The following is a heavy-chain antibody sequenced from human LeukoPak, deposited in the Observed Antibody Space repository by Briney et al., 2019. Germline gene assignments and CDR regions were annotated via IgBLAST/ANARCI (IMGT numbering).Heavy chain of an antibody. V-gene: IGHV3-23*01. J-gene: IGHJ4*02. D-gene: IGHD3-16*02. CDR2: ISGSGGST. CDR3: AKEGDYVWGSYRPRADFDY. CDR1: GFTFSSYA. Sequence: PGGSLRLSCAASGFTFSSYAMSWVRQAPGKGLEWVSAISGSGGSTYYADSVKGRFTISRDNSKNTLYLQMNSLRAEDTAVYYRAKEGDYVWGSYRPRADFDYWGQGTLVTVSS.